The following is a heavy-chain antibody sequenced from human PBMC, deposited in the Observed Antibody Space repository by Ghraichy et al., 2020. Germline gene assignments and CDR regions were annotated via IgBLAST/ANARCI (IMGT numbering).Heavy chain of an antibody. CDR1: GGSFSGYY. CDR2: INHSGST. J-gene: IGHJ3*02. D-gene: IGHD6-19*01. Sequence: SETLSLTCAVYGGSFSGYYWSWIRQPPGKGLEWIGEINHSGSTNYNPSLKSRVTISVDTSKNQFSLKLSSVTAADTAVYYCARGESPVWSSGAFDIWGQGTMVTVSS. V-gene: IGHV4-34*01. CDR3: ARGESPVWSSGAFDI.